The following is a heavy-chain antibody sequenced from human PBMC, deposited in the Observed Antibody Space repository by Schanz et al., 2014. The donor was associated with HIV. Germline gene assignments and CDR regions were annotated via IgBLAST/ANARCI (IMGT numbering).Heavy chain of an antibody. CDR1: GYTLTELS. D-gene: IGHD3-10*01. J-gene: IGHJ6*02. V-gene: IGHV1-24*01. Sequence: QVQLVQSGAEVKKPGASVKVSCKVSGYTLTELSMNWVRQAPGKGLEWMGGFDPEDGEIIYAQKFQGRVTMTEDTSTDTVYMELSSLRSEDTAVYYCARAWYHYGSGSYYRNYGMDVWGQGTTVTVSS. CDR3: ARAWYHYGSGSYYRNYGMDV. CDR2: FDPEDGEI.